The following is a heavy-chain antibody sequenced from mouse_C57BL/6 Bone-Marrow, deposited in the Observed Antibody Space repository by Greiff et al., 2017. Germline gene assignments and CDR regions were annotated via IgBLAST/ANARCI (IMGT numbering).Heavy chain of an antibody. J-gene: IGHJ2*01. CDR1: GFNIKDYY. CDR3: TPNYYYGSSSLFDY. D-gene: IGHD1-1*01. CDR2: IDPEGGDT. Sequence: VQLQQSGAELVRPGASVKLSCTASGFNIKDYYMYWVKQRPEQGLEWIGRIDPEGGDTEYAPKFQGKATMTADNSSNTAYLQLSSLTSEDTALYYFTPNYYYGSSSLFDYWGQGTTLTVSS. V-gene: IGHV14-1*01.